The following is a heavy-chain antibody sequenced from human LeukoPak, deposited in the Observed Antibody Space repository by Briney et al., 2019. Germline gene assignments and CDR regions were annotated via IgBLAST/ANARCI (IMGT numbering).Heavy chain of an antibody. J-gene: IGHJ4*02. CDR2: IYYRKNT. V-gene: IGHV4-39*01. CDR1: GGSISSSSAY. D-gene: IGHD5-18*01. CDR3: ASPRGFSYGYFDY. Sequence: SETLSLTCTVSGGSISSSSAYWGWIRQPPGKGLEWIGSIYYRKNTYYNPSLKSRVTISADTFKNQFSLTLGSVSATDTAVYYCASPRGFSYGYFDYWGQGTLVTVSS.